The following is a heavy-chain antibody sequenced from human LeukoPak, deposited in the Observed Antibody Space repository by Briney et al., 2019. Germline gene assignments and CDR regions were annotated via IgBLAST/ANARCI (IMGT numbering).Heavy chain of an antibody. D-gene: IGHD5-24*01. J-gene: IGHJ4*02. CDR3: AKDPGDGYNLGLLPY. Sequence: GGSLRLSCAASGFTFSSYAVSWVRQAPGKGLEWVSAISGSGGSTYYADSVKGRFTISRDNSKNTLYLQMNSLRAEDTAVYYCAKDPGDGYNLGLLPYWGQGTLVAVSS. CDR2: ISGSGGST. V-gene: IGHV3-23*01. CDR1: GFTFSSYA.